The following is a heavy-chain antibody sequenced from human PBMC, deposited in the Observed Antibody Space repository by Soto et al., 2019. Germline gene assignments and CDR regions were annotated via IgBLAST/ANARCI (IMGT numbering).Heavy chain of an antibody. CDR1: GYTLTELS. J-gene: IGHJ4*02. D-gene: IGHD6-19*01. Sequence: ASVKVSCKVSGYTLTELSMHWVRQAPGKGLEWMGGFDPEDGETIYAQKFQGRVTMTEDTSTDTAYMELSSLRSEDTAVYYCATETFHSSGWRYYFDYWGQGTLVTVSS. V-gene: IGHV1-24*01. CDR3: ATETFHSSGWRYYFDY. CDR2: FDPEDGET.